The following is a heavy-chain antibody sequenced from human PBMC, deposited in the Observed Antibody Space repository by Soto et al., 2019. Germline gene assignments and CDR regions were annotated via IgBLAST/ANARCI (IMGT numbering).Heavy chain of an antibody. CDR1: GGSISSSSYY. Sequence: SETLSLTCTVSGGSISSSSYYWGWIRQPPGEGLEWIGSIYYSGSTYYNPSLKSRVTISVDMSKNQFSLKLSSVTAADTAVYYCGRRGRGYSYGYYDYWGQGTLVTVSS. D-gene: IGHD5-18*01. CDR3: GRRGRGYSYGYYDY. CDR2: IYYSGST. J-gene: IGHJ4*02. V-gene: IGHV4-39*01.